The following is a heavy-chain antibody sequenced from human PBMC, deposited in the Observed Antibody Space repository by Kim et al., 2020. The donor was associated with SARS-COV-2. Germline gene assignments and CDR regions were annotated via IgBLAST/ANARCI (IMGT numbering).Heavy chain of an antibody. CDR2: ISSSGSIL. D-gene: IGHD2-2*01. CDR3: ARVHRGYCSSTSCFLGAFDI. V-gene: IGHV3-48*03. J-gene: IGHJ3*02. Sequence: GGSLRLSCAASGFTFSSYEMNWVRQAPGKGLEWVSYISSSGSILYYADSVRGRFTISRDNAKNSLFLQMNSLRAEDTAVYHCARVHRGYCSSTSCFLGAFDIWGQGTMVTVSS. CDR1: GFTFSSYE.